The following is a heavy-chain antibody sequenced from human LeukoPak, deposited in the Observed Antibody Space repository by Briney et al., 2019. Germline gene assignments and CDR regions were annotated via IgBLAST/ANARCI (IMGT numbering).Heavy chain of an antibody. CDR2: IYPGDSDT. Sequence: GESLKIPCKASGYKFTNYWIGWVRQMPGKGLEWMGIIYPGDSDTRYSPSFQGQVTISADKSISTAYLQWSSLKASDTAMYYCARLSGPYSGSSPGPFDYWGQGTLVTVSS. J-gene: IGHJ4*02. CDR1: GYKFTNYW. D-gene: IGHD6-6*01. CDR3: ARLSGPYSGSSPGPFDY. V-gene: IGHV5-51*01.